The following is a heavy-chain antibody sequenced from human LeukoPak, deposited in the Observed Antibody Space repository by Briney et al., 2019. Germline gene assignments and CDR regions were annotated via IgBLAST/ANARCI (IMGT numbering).Heavy chain of an antibody. CDR1: GFTFGDYA. J-gene: IGHJ6*02. Sequence: GGSLRLSCTTSGFTFGDYAMSWFRQAPGKGLEWVSLISGSGGSSYYADSVKGRFTISRDNSKNTLYVELNSLRAEDTAVYYCAASREQGRDYYNGLDIWGQGTTVTVSS. V-gene: IGHV3-23*01. D-gene: IGHD3-10*01. CDR2: ISGSGGSS. CDR3: AASREQGRDYYNGLDI.